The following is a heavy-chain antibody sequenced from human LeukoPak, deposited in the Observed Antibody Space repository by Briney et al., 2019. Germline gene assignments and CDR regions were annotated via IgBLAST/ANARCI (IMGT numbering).Heavy chain of an antibody. CDR3: AKGGVAARRGWFDP. Sequence: SETLSLTCTVSGGSISSGGYYWSWIRQHPGKGLEWIGYIYYSGSTYYNPSLRSRVTISVDTSKNQFSLKLSSVTAADTAVYYCAKGGVAARRGWFDPWGQGTLVTVSS. CDR2: IYYSGST. D-gene: IGHD6-6*01. J-gene: IGHJ5*02. CDR1: GGSISSGGYY. V-gene: IGHV4-31*03.